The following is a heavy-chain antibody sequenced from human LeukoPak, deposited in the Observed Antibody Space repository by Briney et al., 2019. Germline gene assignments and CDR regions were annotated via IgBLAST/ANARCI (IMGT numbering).Heavy chain of an antibody. CDR1: GGSISSYY. CDR3: ARLYYYDSSGYRPSTYYYYMDV. D-gene: IGHD3-22*01. CDR2: IYYSGST. V-gene: IGHV4-59*01. J-gene: IGHJ6*03. Sequence: SETLSLTCTVSGGSISSYYWSWIRQPPGKGLEWIGYIYYSGSTNYNPSLKSRVTISVDTSKKQFSLKLSSVTAADTAVYYCARLYYYDSSGYRPSTYYYYMDVWGKGTTVTVSS.